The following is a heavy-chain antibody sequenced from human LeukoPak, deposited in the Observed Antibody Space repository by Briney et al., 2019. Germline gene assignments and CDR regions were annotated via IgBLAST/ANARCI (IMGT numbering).Heavy chain of an antibody. CDR1: GFTFSNHA. Sequence: GGSLRLSCATSGFTFSNHAMHWVRQATGKGLEWVSAIGTAGDTFYPGSVKGRFTISRENAKNSLSLQTNSLRAEDTAVYYCVRQQTPHGNFDYWGQGTLVTVSS. CDR2: IGTAGDT. V-gene: IGHV3-13*01. J-gene: IGHJ4*02. D-gene: IGHD1-26*01. CDR3: VRQQTPHGNFDY.